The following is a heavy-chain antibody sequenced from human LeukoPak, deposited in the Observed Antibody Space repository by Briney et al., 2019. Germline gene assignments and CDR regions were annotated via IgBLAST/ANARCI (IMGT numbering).Heavy chain of an antibody. V-gene: IGHV1-18*04. CDR1: GYTFTGYY. CDR3: ARGSNWNDGSNYYYYMDV. CDR2: ISAYNGNT. D-gene: IGHD1-1*01. J-gene: IGHJ6*03. Sequence: ASVKVSCKASGYTFTGYYIHWARQAPGQGLEWMGWISAYNGNTNYAQKLQGRVTMTTDTSTSTAYMELRSLRSDDTAVYYCARGSNWNDGSNYYYYMDVWGKGTTVTISS.